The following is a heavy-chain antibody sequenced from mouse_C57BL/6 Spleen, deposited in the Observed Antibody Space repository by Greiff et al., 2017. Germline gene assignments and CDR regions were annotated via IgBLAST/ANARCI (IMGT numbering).Heavy chain of an antibody. CDR2: INPSSGYT. J-gene: IGHJ1*03. D-gene: IGHD2-5*01. Sequence: QVQLQQSGAELAKPGASVQLSCKASGYTFTSYWMNWVKQRPGRGLEWIGYINPSSGYTKYNQKFKDKATLAADKSSSTAYMQLSSLTYEDSAVYYCARYDYSNYVDWYFDVWGTGTTVTVCS. CDR1: GYTFTSYW. V-gene: IGHV1-7*01. CDR3: ARYDYSNYVDWYFDV.